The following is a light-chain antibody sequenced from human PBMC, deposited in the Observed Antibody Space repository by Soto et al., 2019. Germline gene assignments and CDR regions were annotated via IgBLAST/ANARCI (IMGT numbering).Light chain of an antibody. CDR3: QQSYSSPRT. Sequence: DIQMTQSPSSLSASVGDRVTITCRASQSIATYLNWYQQRPGKAPSLLIYAASNLQSVIPSRFSGSGSGTDFTLTITSLLPEDVASYYCQQSYSSPRTFGGGTKVEIK. J-gene: IGKJ4*01. CDR2: AAS. CDR1: QSIATY. V-gene: IGKV1-39*01.